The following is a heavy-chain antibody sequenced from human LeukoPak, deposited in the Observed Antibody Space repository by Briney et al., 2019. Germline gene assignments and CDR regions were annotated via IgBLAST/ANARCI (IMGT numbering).Heavy chain of an antibody. V-gene: IGHV3-9*01. J-gene: IGHJ4*02. CDR1: GFTFDDYA. CDR2: ISWNSNNI. CDR3: TRGSRSIVGATFDY. D-gene: IGHD1-26*01. Sequence: PGRSLRLSCAASGFTFDDYAMHWVRQPPGKGLEWVSGISWNSNNIGYADSVKGRFTISRDNAKNSLYLQMNSLRAEDTALYYCTRGSRSIVGATFDYWGQGTLVTVSS.